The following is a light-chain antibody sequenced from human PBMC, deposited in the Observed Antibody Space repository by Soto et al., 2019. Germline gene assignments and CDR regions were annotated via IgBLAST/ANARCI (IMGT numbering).Light chain of an antibody. Sequence: IVLTQSPATLSLSPGDRATLSCRASQSVSSYLAWYQQKPGQAPRLLIYDASNRATGIPARFSGSGSGTDFTLTIATLEPEDVAVYYCQQRSNWPSTFGGGTKVEIK. CDR2: DAS. J-gene: IGKJ4*01. CDR3: QQRSNWPST. V-gene: IGKV3-11*01. CDR1: QSVSSY.